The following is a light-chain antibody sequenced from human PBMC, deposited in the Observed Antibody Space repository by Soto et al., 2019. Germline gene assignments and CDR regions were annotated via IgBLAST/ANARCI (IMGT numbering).Light chain of an antibody. CDR1: QSVSNDF. CDR2: GAS. Sequence: EIVLTQSQGILSLSPGERATLSCRASQSVSNDFLAWYQQKPGQDPRLLIYGASTRATDGPDRFSGSGSGADFTLSISRLEPEDFAVYYCQQYGSSPPRTFGQGTKVEMK. V-gene: IGKV3-20*01. J-gene: IGKJ1*01. CDR3: QQYGSSPPRT.